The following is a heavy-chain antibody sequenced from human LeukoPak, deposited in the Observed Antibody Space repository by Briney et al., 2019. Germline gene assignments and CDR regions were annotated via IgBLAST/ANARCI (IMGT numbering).Heavy chain of an antibody. V-gene: IGHV1-2*02. Sequence: ASVKVSCKASGYTFTGYYMHWVRQAPGQGLEWMGWINPNSGGTNYAQKFQGRVTMTRDTSISTAYMELSRLRSDDTAVYYCARDLYTMVRGVTLLDHWGQGTLVTVSS. D-gene: IGHD3-10*01. CDR3: ARDLYTMVRGVTLLDH. CDR2: INPNSGGT. J-gene: IGHJ5*02. CDR1: GYTFTGYY.